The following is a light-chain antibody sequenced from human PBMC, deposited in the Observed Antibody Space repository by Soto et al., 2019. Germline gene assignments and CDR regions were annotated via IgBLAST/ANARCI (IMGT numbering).Light chain of an antibody. Sequence: QSVLTQPASVSGSPGQSITVCCTGTSSDVGGYDYVSWYQQHPGNAPKLLISDVTNRPSGVSNRFSGSKSGNTASLTISGLQTEDEADYYCTSYTSSSTYVFGTGTKVTVL. CDR3: TSYTSSSTYV. V-gene: IGLV2-14*01. J-gene: IGLJ1*01. CDR1: SSDVGGYDY. CDR2: DVT.